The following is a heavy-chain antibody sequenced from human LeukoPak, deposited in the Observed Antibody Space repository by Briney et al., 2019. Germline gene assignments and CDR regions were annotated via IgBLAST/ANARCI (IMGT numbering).Heavy chain of an antibody. CDR1: GGSISNGSYY. J-gene: IGHJ4*02. V-gene: IGHV4-61*02. CDR3: ARDLVMATAKGFDY. Sequence: SETLSLTCTVSGGSISNGSYYWSWIRQPAGKGLEWIGRIYTSGSTNYNPSLKSRVTISVDTSKNQFSLKLSSVTAADTAVYYCARDLVMATAKGFDYWGQGTLVTVSS. D-gene: IGHD5-24*01. CDR2: IYTSGST.